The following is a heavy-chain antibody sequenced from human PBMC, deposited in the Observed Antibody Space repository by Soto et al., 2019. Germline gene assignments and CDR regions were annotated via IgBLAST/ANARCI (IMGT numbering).Heavy chain of an antibody. CDR3: ARDMTRTVVPYFDF. Sequence: QVQLVQSGAEVKKPGYSVTVSCKASGGTFSNYVVNWVRQAPGQGLEWMGRIIPISGAANYAQKFQGRVTITADKSTSTSYMELSSLRSEDTAVYYCARDMTRTVVPYFDFWGQGTLVTVSS. D-gene: IGHD1-7*01. CDR1: GGTFSNYV. V-gene: IGHV1-69*06. CDR2: IIPISGAA. J-gene: IGHJ4*02.